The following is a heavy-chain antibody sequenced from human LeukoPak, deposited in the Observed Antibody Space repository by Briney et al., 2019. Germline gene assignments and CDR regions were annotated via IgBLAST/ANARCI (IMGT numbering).Heavy chain of an antibody. V-gene: IGHV3-30*01. CDR1: GFTFSSYA. CDR2: ISYDGSNK. D-gene: IGHD3-3*01. CDR3: ARDQSAQYDSWFDP. J-gene: IGHJ5*02. Sequence: GRSLRLSCAASGFTFSSYAMHWVRQAPGKGLEWVAVISYDGSNKYYAESVKGRFTISRDNSKNTLYLQMNSLRAEDTAVYYCARDQSAQYDSWFDPWGQGTLVTVSS.